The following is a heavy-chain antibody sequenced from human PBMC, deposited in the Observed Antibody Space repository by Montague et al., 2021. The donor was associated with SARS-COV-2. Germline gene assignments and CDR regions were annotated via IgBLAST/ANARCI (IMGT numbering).Heavy chain of an antibody. J-gene: IGHJ6*03. CDR3: ASTYGGNLGYYYYYMDV. CDR2: IYYSGST. V-gene: IGHV4-31*03. CDR1: GGSISSGGYY. Sequence: TLSLTRTVSGGSISSGGYYWSWIRQHPGKGLEWIGYIYYSGSTYYNPSLKSRVTISVDTSKNQFSLKLSSVTAADTAVYYCASTYGGNLGYYYYYMDVWGKGTMVTVSS. D-gene: IGHD4-23*01.